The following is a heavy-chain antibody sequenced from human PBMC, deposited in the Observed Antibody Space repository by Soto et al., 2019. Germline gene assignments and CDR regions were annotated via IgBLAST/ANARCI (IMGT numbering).Heavy chain of an antibody. D-gene: IGHD3-3*01. Sequence: ASVKVSCKASGYTFTSYYMHWVRQAPGQGLEWMGIINPSGGSTSYAQKFQGRVTMTRDTSTSTVYMELSSLRSEDTAVYYCARGPPYQYYDFWSGYAELYGMDVWGQGTTVTVSS. CDR3: ARGPPYQYYDFWSGYAELYGMDV. CDR1: GYTFTSYY. V-gene: IGHV1-46*01. J-gene: IGHJ6*02. CDR2: INPSGGST.